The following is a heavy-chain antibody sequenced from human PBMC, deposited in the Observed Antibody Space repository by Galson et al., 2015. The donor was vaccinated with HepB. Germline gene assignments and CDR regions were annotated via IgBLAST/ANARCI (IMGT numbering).Heavy chain of an antibody. J-gene: IGHJ4*02. Sequence: SVKVSCKASGGTFSSYAISWVRQAPGQGLEWMGGIIPIFGTANYAQKFQGRVTITADESTSTAYMELSSLRSEDTAVYYCASYSFGGVIVPYRDYWGQGTLVTVSS. V-gene: IGHV1-69*13. CDR1: GGTFSSYA. D-gene: IGHD3-16*02. CDR2: IIPIFGTA. CDR3: ASYSFGGVIVPYRDY.